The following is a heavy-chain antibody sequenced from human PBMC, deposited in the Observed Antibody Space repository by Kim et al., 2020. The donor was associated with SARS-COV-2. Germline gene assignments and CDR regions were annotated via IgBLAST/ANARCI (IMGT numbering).Heavy chain of an antibody. V-gene: IGHV4-39*01. Sequence: SETLSLTCTVSGGSISSSSYYWGWIRQPPGKGLEWIGSIYYSGSTYYNPSLKSRVTISVDTSKNQFSLKLSSVTAADTAVYYCARRSLVAGGYFDYWGQGTLVTVSS. CDR3: ARRSLVAGGYFDY. J-gene: IGHJ4*02. D-gene: IGHD6-19*01. CDR2: IYYSGST. CDR1: GGSISSSSYY.